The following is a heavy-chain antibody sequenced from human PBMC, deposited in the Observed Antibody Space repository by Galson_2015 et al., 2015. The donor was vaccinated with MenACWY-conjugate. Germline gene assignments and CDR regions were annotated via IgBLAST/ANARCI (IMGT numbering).Heavy chain of an antibody. CDR2: IGSSGPPI. Sequence: SLRLSCAASGFDFSNYAMIWVRQAPGKGLEWVSYIGSSGPPIYYADSLKGRFTITRDNANNSLYLQMNSMRAENTAVYYCAKGTVAARPNRSDPSGHGTLVTVSS. CDR1: GFDFSNYA. D-gene: IGHD6-6*01. V-gene: IGHV3-48*03. CDR3: AKGTVAARPNRSDP. J-gene: IGHJ5*02.